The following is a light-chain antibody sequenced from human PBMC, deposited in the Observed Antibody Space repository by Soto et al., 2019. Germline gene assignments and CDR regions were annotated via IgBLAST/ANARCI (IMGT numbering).Light chain of an antibody. CDR2: HTS. CDR3: QQYESSPWT. Sequence: TVLTQSPGTLSFSPGERATLSCGASQSVGGSLAWYQQRPGQAPRLLVYHTSNRATGIPDRFSASGSGTDFTLTISRLEPEDFAVYYCQQYESSPWTFVQGTKVDIX. V-gene: IGKV3-20*01. J-gene: IGKJ1*01. CDR1: QSVGGS.